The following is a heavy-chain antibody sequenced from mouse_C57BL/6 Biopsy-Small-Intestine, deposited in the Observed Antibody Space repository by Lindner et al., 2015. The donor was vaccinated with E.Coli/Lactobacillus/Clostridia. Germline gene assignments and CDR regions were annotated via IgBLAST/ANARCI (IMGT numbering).Heavy chain of an antibody. CDR1: GATFSSYA. CDR2: IIPIAGIV. J-gene: IGHJ4*01. V-gene: IGHV1-85*01. Sequence: SVKVSCKASGATFSSYALNWVRQAPGQGLEWMGGIIPIAGIVKYAQKFQGRVTITADESTTTVYMELNSLTSEDTALYYCARPSRYYDVWSGYPPFDYWGQGTLVTVSS. CDR3: ARPSRYYDVWSGYPPFDY. D-gene: IGHD1-1*02.